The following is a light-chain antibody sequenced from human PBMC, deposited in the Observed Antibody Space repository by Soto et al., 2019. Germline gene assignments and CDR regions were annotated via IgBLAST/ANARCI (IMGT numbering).Light chain of an antibody. CDR1: QSIGSW. J-gene: IGKJ1*01. CDR2: KAS. Sequence: DIQMTQSPSTLSASVGDRVTISCRASQSIGSWLAWYQQKPGKAPKVLIYKASTLESGVPSRFSGSGSGTDFTLTISSLQPDDFATYYCQQYDSYRWTFGQGTKVEIK. V-gene: IGKV1-5*03. CDR3: QQYDSYRWT.